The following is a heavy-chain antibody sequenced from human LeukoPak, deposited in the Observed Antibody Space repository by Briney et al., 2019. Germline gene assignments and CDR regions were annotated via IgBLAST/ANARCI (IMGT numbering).Heavy chain of an antibody. CDR1: GGSFSGYY. CDR2: INHSGST. D-gene: IGHD6-6*01. CDR3: ARVYIAARRGFDY. Sequence: SETLSLTCAVYGGSFSGYYWSWIRQPPGKGLEWIGEINHSGSTNYNPSLKSRVTISVDTSKNQFSLKLSSVTAADTAVYYCARVYIAARRGFDYWGQGTLVIVSS. J-gene: IGHJ4*02. V-gene: IGHV4-34*01.